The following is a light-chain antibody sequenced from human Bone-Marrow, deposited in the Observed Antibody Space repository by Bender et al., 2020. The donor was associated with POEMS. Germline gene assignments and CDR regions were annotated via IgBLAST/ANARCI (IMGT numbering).Light chain of an antibody. Sequence: QSALTQPPSASGSPGQSVTISCTGTSSDVGGYDYVTWYQHHPGKAPKVMIYDVTYRPSGVSTRFSGSKSGNSASLTISGLQAEDEAYYYCSSYTTTITRRVVFGGGTKLTVL. CDR3: SSYTTTITRRVV. CDR1: SSDVGGYDY. V-gene: IGLV2-14*03. CDR2: DVT. J-gene: IGLJ2*01.